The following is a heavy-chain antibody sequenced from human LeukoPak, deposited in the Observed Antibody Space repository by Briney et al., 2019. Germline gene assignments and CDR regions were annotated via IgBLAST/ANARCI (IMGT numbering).Heavy chain of an antibody. CDR1: GGSISSGGYY. J-gene: IGHJ6*03. CDR2: IYYSGST. Sequence: SQTLSLTCTVSGGSISSGGYYWSWIRQPPGKGLEWIGYIYYSGSTYYNPSLKSRVTISVDTSKNQFSLKLSSVTAADTAVYYCAREGSSWQYYYYYMDVWGKGTTVTVSS. D-gene: IGHD6-13*01. V-gene: IGHV4-30-4*08. CDR3: AREGSSWQYYYYYMDV.